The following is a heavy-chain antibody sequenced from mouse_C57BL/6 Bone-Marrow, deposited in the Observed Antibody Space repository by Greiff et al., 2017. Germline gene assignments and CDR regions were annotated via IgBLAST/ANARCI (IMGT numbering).Heavy chain of an antibody. V-gene: IGHV1-69*01. D-gene: IGHD2-3*01. CDR2: IDPSDSYT. Sequence: QVQLQQPGAELVMPGASVKLSCKASGYTFTSYWMHWVKQRPGQGLEWIGEIDPSDSYTNYNQKFKSKSTLTVDKSSSTSYMHLSSLTSEDSAVYNCARNSDGSMDYWGQGTSVTVAS. CDR3: ARNSDGSMDY. J-gene: IGHJ4*01. CDR1: GYTFTSYW.